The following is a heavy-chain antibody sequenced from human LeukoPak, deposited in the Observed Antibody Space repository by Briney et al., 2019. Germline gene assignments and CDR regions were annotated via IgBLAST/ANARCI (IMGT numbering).Heavy chain of an antibody. CDR3: ARDFELSH. CDR2: IWYDGSSK. J-gene: IGHJ4*02. CDR1: GFTFSSYG. V-gene: IGHV3-33*01. D-gene: IGHD3-16*02. Sequence: EAGGSLRLSCAASGFTFSSYGMHWVRQAPGKGLEWVALIWYDGSSKHYADSVRGRFTISRDNSKNTLYLQMNNLRAEDTAVYYCARDFELSHWGQGTLVTVSS.